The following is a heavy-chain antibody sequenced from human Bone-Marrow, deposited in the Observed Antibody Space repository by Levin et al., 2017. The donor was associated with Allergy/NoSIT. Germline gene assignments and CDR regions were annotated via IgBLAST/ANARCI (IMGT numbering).Heavy chain of an antibody. V-gene: IGHV4-4*07. D-gene: IGHD4-11*01. Sequence: SQTLSLTCAVSGGSISSYYWSWIRQPAGKGLEWLGRIYSSGSTNYNPSLKSRVTMSVDTSKNQFSLNLRSVTAADTALYYCARASPKTTVTPYYYYSMDVWGQGTTVTVSS. CDR3: ARASPKTTVTPYYYYSMDV. J-gene: IGHJ6*02. CDR2: IYSSGST. CDR1: GGSISSYY.